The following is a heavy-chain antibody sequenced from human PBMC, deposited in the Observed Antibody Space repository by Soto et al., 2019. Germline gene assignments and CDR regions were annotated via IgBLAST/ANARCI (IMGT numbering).Heavy chain of an antibody. V-gene: IGHV1-69*02. CDR2: IIPILGIA. Sequence: QVQLVQSGAEVKKPGSSVKVSCKASGGTFSSYTISWVRQAPGQGLEWMGRIIPILGIANYAQKFQGRVTITADKSTGTAYMELSSLRSEDTAVYYCARVPGITMVPRFDPWGQGTLVTVSS. J-gene: IGHJ5*02. D-gene: IGHD3-10*01. CDR1: GGTFSSYT. CDR3: ARVPGITMVPRFDP.